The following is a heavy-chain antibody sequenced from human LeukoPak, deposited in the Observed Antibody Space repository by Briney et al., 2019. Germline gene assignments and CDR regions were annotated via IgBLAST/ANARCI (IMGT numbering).Heavy chain of an antibody. V-gene: IGHV1-18*01. CDR3: ARDRGSSGWYSAWFDP. D-gene: IGHD6-19*01. CDR2: ISAYNGNT. CDR1: GYTFTSYG. J-gene: IGHJ5*02. Sequence: ASVKVSCKASGYTFTSYGISWVRQAPGQGLEWMGWISAYNGNTNYAQKLRGRVTMTTDTSTSTAYMELRSLRSDDTAVYYCARDRGSSGWYSAWFDPWGQGTLVTVSS.